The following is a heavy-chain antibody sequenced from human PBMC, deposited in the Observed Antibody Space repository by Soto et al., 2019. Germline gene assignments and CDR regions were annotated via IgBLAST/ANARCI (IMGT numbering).Heavy chain of an antibody. D-gene: IGHD3-10*01. CDR3: AKDLGGSGSLHY. CDR2: ISYDGSNK. J-gene: IGHJ4*02. CDR1: GFTFSTYG. V-gene: IGHV3-30*18. Sequence: QVQLVESGGGVVQPGRSLRLSCAASGFTFSTYGIHWVRQAPGKGLEWVSVISYDGSNKYYADSVKGRFTISRDNSKNTLYLQMNRLGVEDTAVYYCAKDLGGSGSLHYWGQGTVVTVSS.